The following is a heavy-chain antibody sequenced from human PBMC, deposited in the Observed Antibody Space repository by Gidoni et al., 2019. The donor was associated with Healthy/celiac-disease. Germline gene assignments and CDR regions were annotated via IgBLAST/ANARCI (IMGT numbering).Heavy chain of an antibody. Sequence: EVQLLESGGGLLQPGGSLRLSCSASAFTFSSYAMSWVRPAPWKGLEWVSAISGSGGSTEYADYVKGRLTISRDNSKNTLYLKMNSLRAEDTAVYYCAKVPRDVSWFDPWGQGTLVTVSS. J-gene: IGHJ5*02. V-gene: IGHV3-23*01. CDR1: AFTFSSYA. CDR3: AKVPRDVSWFDP. CDR2: ISGSGGST.